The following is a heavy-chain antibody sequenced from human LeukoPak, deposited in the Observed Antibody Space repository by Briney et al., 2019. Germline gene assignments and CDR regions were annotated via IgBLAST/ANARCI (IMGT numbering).Heavy chain of an antibody. J-gene: IGHJ5*02. CDR2: MNPISGNT. Sequence: ASVKVSCKASGYTFTSFDINWVRQATGQGLEWMGWMNPISGNTGYAQKFQGRITMTRDTSISTAYMELSSLRSEDTAVYYCARNPTVTTRRPRTSWFDPWGQGTLVTVSS. V-gene: IGHV1-8*01. D-gene: IGHD4-17*01. CDR1: GYTFTSFD. CDR3: ARNPTVTTRRPRTSWFDP.